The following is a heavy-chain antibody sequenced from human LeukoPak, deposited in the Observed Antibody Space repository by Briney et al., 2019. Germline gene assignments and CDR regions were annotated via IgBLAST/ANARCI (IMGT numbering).Heavy chain of an antibody. CDR1: GDSVSSYY. D-gene: IGHD5-24*01. CDR3: ARVRPRDGYNFDAFDI. J-gene: IGHJ3*02. CDR2: IYYSGST. V-gene: IGHV4-59*02. Sequence: SETLSLTCNVSGDSVSSYYWSWIRQPPGKGLEWIGYIYYSGSTNYNPSLKSRVTISVDTSKNQFSLKLSSVTAADTAVYCCARVRPRDGYNFDAFDIWGQGTMVTVSS.